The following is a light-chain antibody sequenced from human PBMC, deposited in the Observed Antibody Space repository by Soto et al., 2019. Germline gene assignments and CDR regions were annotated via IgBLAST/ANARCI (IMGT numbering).Light chain of an antibody. CDR1: HDVINY. V-gene: IGKV1-33*01. Sequence: DIQVTQSPSSLSTSVGDRVTITCQTSHDVINYLNWFQQKPGKAPKLLIYDASHLETGVPSRFSGSGSGTHFTFTISSLQPDDIATYYCQPYDHLVYTFGQGTRLEI. J-gene: IGKJ2*01. CDR2: DAS. CDR3: QPYDHLVYT.